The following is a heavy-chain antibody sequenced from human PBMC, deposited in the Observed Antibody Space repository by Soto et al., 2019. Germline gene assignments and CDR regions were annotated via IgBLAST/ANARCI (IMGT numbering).Heavy chain of an antibody. CDR2: MNPNSGNT. CDR1: GYTFTSYD. CDR3: ARGLKYYYDSSGYNLVDY. D-gene: IGHD3-22*01. J-gene: IGHJ4*02. Sequence: QVQLVQSGAEVKKPGASVKVSCKASGYTFTSYDINWVRQATGQGLEWMGWMNPNSGNTGYAQKFQGRVTMTRNTSVSTAYRELSSLRSEDTAVYYCARGLKYYYDSSGYNLVDYWGQGTLVTVSS. V-gene: IGHV1-8*01.